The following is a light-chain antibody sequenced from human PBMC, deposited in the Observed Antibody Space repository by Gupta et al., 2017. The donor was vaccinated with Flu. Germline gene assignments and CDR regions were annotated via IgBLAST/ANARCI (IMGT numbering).Light chain of an antibody. CDR2: TAS. Sequence: GGRVSKSGRDRQDNRRYLAWYQQKPGQAPKLLIYTASTWQTGVPARFSGSGSGTQFSLTISNLQPEDSAIYYCQQVNSSSPTFGGGTKVEIK. CDR1: QDNRRY. J-gene: IGKJ4*01. CDR3: QQVNSSSPT. V-gene: IGKV1-9*01.